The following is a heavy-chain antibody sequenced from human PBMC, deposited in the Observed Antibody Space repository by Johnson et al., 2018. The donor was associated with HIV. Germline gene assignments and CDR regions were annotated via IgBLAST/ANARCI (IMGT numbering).Heavy chain of an antibody. Sequence: VQLVESGGGLVKPGGSLRLSCAASGSTFDDYGMSWVRQAPGKGLEWVSGINWNGGSTGYADSVKGRFTISRDNAKNSLYLQMNSLRAEDTALYYCAKDRAVAGYDAFDIWGQGTMVTVSS. J-gene: IGHJ3*02. V-gene: IGHV3-20*04. CDR1: GSTFDDYG. D-gene: IGHD6-19*01. CDR2: INWNGGST. CDR3: AKDRAVAGYDAFDI.